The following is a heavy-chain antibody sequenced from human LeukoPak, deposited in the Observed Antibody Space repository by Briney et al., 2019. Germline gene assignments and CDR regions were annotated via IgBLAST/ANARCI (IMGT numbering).Heavy chain of an antibody. Sequence: SETPSLTCTVSGDSISSYYWGWLRQPPGKRLEWIGYIYYSGITNYNPSLKSRVTISVDTSKNQFSLKLSSVTAADTAVYYCARDQYNWNDASDAFDIWGQGTMVTVSS. J-gene: IGHJ3*02. V-gene: IGHV4-59*01. D-gene: IGHD1-20*01. CDR3: ARDQYNWNDASDAFDI. CDR1: GDSISSYY. CDR2: IYYSGIT.